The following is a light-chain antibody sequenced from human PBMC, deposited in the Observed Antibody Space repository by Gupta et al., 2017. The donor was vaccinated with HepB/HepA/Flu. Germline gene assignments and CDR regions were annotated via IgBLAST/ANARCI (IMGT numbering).Light chain of an antibody. J-gene: IGLJ2*01. V-gene: IGLV3-1*01. CDR1: KLGDKY. CDR2: QDS. Sequence: YELTQPLSVSVSPGQTATIPCSGDKLGDKYVCWYQQKPGQTPVLVIYQDSKRPSGIPERFSGSNSGNTATLTISGTQAMDEADYYCQAWDSSTVVVFGGGTKLTVL. CDR3: QAWDSSTVVV.